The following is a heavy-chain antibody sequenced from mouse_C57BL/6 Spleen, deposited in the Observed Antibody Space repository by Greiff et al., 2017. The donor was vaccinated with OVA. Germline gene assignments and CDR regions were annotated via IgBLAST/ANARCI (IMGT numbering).Heavy chain of an antibody. CDR3: ARCPIYYDYDGGFAY. D-gene: IGHD2-4*01. Sequence: VQLQQSGPELVKPGASVKISCKASGYTFTDYYMNWVKQSHGKSLEWIGDINPNNGGTSYNQKFKGKATLTVDKSSSTAYMELRSLTSEDSAVYYCARCPIYYDYDGGFAYWGQGTLVTVSA. V-gene: IGHV1-26*01. CDR2: INPNNGGT. J-gene: IGHJ3*01. CDR1: GYTFTDYY.